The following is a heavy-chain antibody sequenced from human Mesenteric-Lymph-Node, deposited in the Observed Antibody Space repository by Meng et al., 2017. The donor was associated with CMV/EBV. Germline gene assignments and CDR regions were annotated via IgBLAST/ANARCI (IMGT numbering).Heavy chain of an antibody. Sequence: SETLSLTCTVSGGSISSRSYYWGWIRQPPGKGLEWIGTIYYGGNTYQNPSLKSRVTISVDTSKNQFSLKLSSLTAADTAVYYCARGVGSSSADYWGQGTLVTVSS. J-gene: IGHJ4*02. V-gene: IGHV4-39*07. D-gene: IGHD6-6*01. CDR2: IYYGGNT. CDR1: GGSISSRSYY. CDR3: ARGVGSSSADY.